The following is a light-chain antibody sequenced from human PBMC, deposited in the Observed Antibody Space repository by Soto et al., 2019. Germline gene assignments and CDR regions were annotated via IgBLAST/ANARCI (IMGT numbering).Light chain of an antibody. J-gene: IGKJ4*01. Sequence: DIQWTQSPSFLSASVGNRVTTNRGPSQGISSYLPWYQQKPGKAPKLLIHAASTLQSGVPSRFSGSGSGTDFTLTISSLQPEDFATYSCKQLNSYPLTFGGGTKVDIK. V-gene: IGKV1-9*01. CDR1: QGISSY. CDR2: AAS. CDR3: KQLNSYPLT.